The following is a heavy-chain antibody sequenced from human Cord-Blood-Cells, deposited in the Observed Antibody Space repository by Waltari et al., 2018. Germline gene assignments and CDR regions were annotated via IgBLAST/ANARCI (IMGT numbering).Heavy chain of an antibody. CDR3: ARGRPGDPNWYFDL. Sequence: QVQLQESGPGLVKPSQTLSLTCTVSRGSISSGGYYWSWIRQHPGKGLEWIGYIYYSGSTYYNPSLKSRVTISVDTSKNQFSLKLSSVTAADTAVYYCARGRPGDPNWYFDLWGRGTLVTVSS. CDR1: RGSISSGGYY. J-gene: IGHJ2*01. D-gene: IGHD7-27*01. V-gene: IGHV4-31*03. CDR2: IYYSGST.